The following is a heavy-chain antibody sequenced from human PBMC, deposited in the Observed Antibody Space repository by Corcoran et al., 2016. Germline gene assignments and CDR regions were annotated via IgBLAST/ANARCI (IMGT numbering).Heavy chain of an antibody. J-gene: IGHJ6*02. D-gene: IGHD3-16*01. CDR3: ARDIGWGESGGPYYYYCMDD. CDR2: INSDGSST. Sequence: EVQLVESGGGLVQPGGSLRLSCAASGFTFSSYWMHWVRQAPGKGLVWVSRINSDGSSTSYADSVKGRFTISRDNTKNTLYLQMNSLRAEETGVYYWARDIGWGESGGPYYYYCMDDWGQGTTVTVSS. CDR1: GFTFSSYW. V-gene: IGHV3-74*01.